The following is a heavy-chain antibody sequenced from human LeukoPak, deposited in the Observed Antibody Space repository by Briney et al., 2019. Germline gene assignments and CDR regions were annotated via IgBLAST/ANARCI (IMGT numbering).Heavy chain of an antibody. CDR2: IKQDGSQK. CDR3: ARDRRVGGWGGAFDI. CDR1: GFTFSNYW. D-gene: IGHD2-21*01. Sequence: GGSLRLSCAASGFTFSNYWMNWVRQAPGKGLEYVANIKQDGSQKYYVDSMKGRFTISRDNAKNSLYLQMNSLRAEDTAMYYCARDRRVGGWGGAFDIWGQGTMVTASS. V-gene: IGHV3-7*01. J-gene: IGHJ3*02.